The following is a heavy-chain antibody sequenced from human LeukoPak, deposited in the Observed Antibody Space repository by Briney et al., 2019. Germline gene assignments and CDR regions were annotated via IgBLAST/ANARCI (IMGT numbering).Heavy chain of an antibody. CDR3: ARGMGYCSSTSCYRAYYHYYMDV. J-gene: IGHJ6*03. Sequence: SETLSLTCAVYGGSFSGYYWSWIRQPPGKGLEWIGEINHSGSTNYNPSLKSRVTISVDTSKNQFSLKLSSVTAADTAVYYCARGMGYCSSTSCYRAYYHYYMDVWGKGTTVTVSS. CDR2: INHSGST. D-gene: IGHD2-2*01. CDR1: GGSFSGYY. V-gene: IGHV4-34*01.